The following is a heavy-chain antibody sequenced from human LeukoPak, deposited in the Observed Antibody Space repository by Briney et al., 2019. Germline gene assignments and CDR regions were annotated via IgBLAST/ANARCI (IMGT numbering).Heavy chain of an antibody. CDR2: IYSGGST. D-gene: IGHD3-10*01. CDR1: GFTVSSNY. CDR3: ASQVYGSGPFDP. J-gene: IGHJ5*02. Sequence: GGSLRLSCAASGFTVSSNYMSWVRQAPGKGLEWVSVIYSGGSTYYADSVKGRFTISRDNSKNTLYLQMNSLRAEDTAVYYCASQVYGSGPFDPWGQGTLVTVSS. V-gene: IGHV3-66*04.